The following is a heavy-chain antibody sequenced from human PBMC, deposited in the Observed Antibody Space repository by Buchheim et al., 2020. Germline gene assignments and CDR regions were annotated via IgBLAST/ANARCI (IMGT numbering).Heavy chain of an antibody. D-gene: IGHD2-21*02. CDR3: ARRSNCGGDCYTPWFDP. CDR2: INPSGGST. V-gene: IGHV1-46*01. J-gene: IGHJ5*02. CDR1: GFTFTCYY. Sequence: QVQLVQSGAEVKKPGASVKVSCKASGFTFTCYYMHWVRQAPGQGLEWMGIINPSGGSTSYAQKFQDSVTMTRDTSTSTVYMELSSLRAEDTAVYYCARRSNCGGDCYTPWFDPWGQGTL.